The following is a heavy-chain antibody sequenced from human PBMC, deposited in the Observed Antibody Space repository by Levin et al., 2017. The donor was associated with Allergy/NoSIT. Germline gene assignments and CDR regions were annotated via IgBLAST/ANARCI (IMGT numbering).Heavy chain of an antibody. J-gene: IGHJ4*02. Sequence: PGGSLRLSCIASGFTFSGYWMHWVRQPPGQGLVWVSHISGDGSSTKYADSVKGRFTISRDNAKNTLYLQMNSLRDEDTAVYYCVRLLNSDLWGQGTLVTVSS. CDR3: VRLLNSDL. CDR2: ISGDGSST. V-gene: IGHV3-74*01. D-gene: IGHD2-21*01. CDR1: GFTFSGYW.